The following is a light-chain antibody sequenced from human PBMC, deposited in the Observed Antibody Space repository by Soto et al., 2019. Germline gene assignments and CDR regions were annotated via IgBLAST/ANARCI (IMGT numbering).Light chain of an antibody. CDR3: QQANSFPWT. CDR2: AAS. J-gene: IGKJ1*01. V-gene: IGKV1-12*02. CDR1: QDISSW. Sequence: DIQMTQSPSSVSASVGDRVTITCRASQDISSWLAWYQQIPGKAPKLLIYAASRLQSGVPSRFSGSGSGTDFTLTISSLQPEDFATYYCQQANSFPWTFGQGTKVEIK.